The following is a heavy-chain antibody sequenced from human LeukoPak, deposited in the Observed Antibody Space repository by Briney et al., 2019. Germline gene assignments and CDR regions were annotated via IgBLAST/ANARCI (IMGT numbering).Heavy chain of an antibody. Sequence: GGSLRLSCAASGFTFSSYGMEWVRQAPGKGLEWLTVIWYDGSKKYYADSVKGRFTISRDNSKNTLYLQMNSLRAEDTAVYHCADSGSYSLYWGQGTLVTISS. J-gene: IGHJ4*02. CDR1: GFTFSSYG. CDR2: IWYDGSKK. D-gene: IGHD1-26*01. CDR3: ADSGSYSLY. V-gene: IGHV3-30*02.